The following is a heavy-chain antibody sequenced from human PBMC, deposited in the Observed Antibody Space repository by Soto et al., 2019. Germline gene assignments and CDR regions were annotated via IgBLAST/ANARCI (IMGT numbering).Heavy chain of an antibody. CDR3: ARDLMYTRSPDSWIDP. CDR1: GYSFANYG. Sequence: QVQLVQSGVEVKKPGASVKVSCKTSGYSFANYGINWVRQAPGQGLEWMGWINTDTGNTVYAQTFQGRVTMTTDTSTSTVFMDLRSLRTDDTAVYYSARDLMYTRSPDSWIDPCGQGTLVTVSS. J-gene: IGHJ5*02. D-gene: IGHD6-6*01. V-gene: IGHV1-18*01. CDR2: INTDTGNT.